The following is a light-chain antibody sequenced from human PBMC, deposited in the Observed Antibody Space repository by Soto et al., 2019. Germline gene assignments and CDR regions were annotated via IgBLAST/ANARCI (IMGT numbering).Light chain of an antibody. J-gene: IGKJ5*01. V-gene: IGKV3D-15*01. CDR2: DTS. CDR1: QSVTSN. Sequence: EIVLTQSPVTLSLSPVGKANLSCSASQSVTSNYLAWYQQKPGQAPGLLIYDTSTRASGVPDRFSGSGSGTEFTLTISSLQSEDFAVYYCQKYHNWPINCGKGQRRAIK. CDR3: QKYHNWPIN.